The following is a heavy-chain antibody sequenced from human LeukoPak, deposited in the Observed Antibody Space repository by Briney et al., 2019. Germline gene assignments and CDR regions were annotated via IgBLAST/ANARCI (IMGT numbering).Heavy chain of an antibody. J-gene: IGHJ6*03. CDR3: ARDETYTSGWQPNHYYYYMDV. CDR2: IYHSGST. CDR1: AYSITNGYY. Sequence: SPSETLSLTCNVSAYSITNGYYWGWIRQAPGKGLEWIGSIYHSGSTYYNPSLKSRVTISVDTSKNQFSLKLSSVTAADTAVYYCARDETYTSGWQPNHYYYYMDVWGKGTTVTVSS. V-gene: IGHV4-38-2*02. D-gene: IGHD6-19*01.